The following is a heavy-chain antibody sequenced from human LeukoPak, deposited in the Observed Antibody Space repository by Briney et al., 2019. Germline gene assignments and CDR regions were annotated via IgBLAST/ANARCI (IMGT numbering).Heavy chain of an antibody. CDR3: ARDQSVYYDSSGPDFDY. CDR2: ISSSSSTI. J-gene: IGHJ4*02. D-gene: IGHD3-22*01. CDR1: GFTFSSYS. Sequence: QPGGSLRLSCAASGFTFSSYSMNWVRQAPGKGLEWVSYISSSSSTIYYADSVKGRFTISRDNAKNSLYLQMNSLRAEDTAVYYCARDQSVYYDSSGPDFDYWGQGTLVTVSS. V-gene: IGHV3-48*01.